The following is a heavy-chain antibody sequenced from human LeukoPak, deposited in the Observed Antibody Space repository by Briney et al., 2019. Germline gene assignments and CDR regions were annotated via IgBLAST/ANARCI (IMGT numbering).Heavy chain of an antibody. D-gene: IGHD4-17*01. CDR3: AKGSTVTTGEAFDY. CDR1: GFTFSSYA. CDR2: ISGSGGST. V-gene: IGHV3-23*01. J-gene: IGHJ4*02. Sequence: GGALRLSRAASGFTFSSYAMSWVRQAPGKGLEWVSAISGSGGSTYYADSVKGRFTISRDNSKNTLYLQMNSLRAEDTAVYYCAKGSTVTTGEAFDYWGQGTLVTVSS.